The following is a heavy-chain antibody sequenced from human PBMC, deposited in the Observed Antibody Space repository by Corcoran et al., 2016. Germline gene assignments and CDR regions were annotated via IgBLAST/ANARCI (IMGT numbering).Heavy chain of an antibody. D-gene: IGHD5-18*01. Sequence: QVQLQQWGAGLLKPSETLSLTCAVYGGSFSGYYWSWIRQPPGKGLEGIGEINHSGSTNDNPSLKSRVTISVDTSKNQFSLNVSSVTAADTAVYYCARRGYSYLFDYWGQGTLVTVSS. CDR1: GGSFSGYY. V-gene: IGHV4-34*01. J-gene: IGHJ4*02. CDR2: INHSGST. CDR3: ARRGYSYLFDY.